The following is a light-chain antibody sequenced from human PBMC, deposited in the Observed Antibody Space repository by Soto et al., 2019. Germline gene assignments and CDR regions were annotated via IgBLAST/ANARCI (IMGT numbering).Light chain of an antibody. J-gene: IGKJ5*01. V-gene: IGKV3-20*01. CDR2: GAS. Sequence: EIVMTQSPATLSVSPGERATLSCRASQSVSSNLAWYQQKPGQAPRLLIYGASTRATGIPDRFSGSGSGTDFTLTISRLETEDFAVYHCQQYGRSPPITFGQGTRLEIK. CDR1: QSVSSN. CDR3: QQYGRSPPIT.